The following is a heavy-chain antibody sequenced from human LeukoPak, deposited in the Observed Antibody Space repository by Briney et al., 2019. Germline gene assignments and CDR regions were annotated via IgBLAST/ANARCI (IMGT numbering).Heavy chain of an antibody. Sequence: PSETLSLTCTVSGGSISSYYWSWIRQPPGKGLEWIGYIYYSGSTNYNPSLKSRVTISVDTSKNQFSLKLSSVTAADTAVYYCARVTLEGFDYWGQGTLVTVSS. CDR1: GGSISSYY. J-gene: IGHJ4*02. V-gene: IGHV4-59*01. CDR2: IYYSGST. CDR3: ARVTLEGFDY.